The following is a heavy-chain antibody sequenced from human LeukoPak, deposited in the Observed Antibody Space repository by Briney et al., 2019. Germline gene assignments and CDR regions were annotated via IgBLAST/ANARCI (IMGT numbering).Heavy chain of an antibody. D-gene: IGHD2-15*01. CDR3: ARVPDIVGGRESYYYYGMDV. V-gene: IGHV1-69*04. J-gene: IGHJ6*01. CDR1: GGTFSSYA. CDR2: ILPFLGIA. Sequence: GASVNVSCKASGGTFSSYAISWVRQAPGQGLEWMGRILPFLGIANYAQKFQGRVTITADKSTSTAYMELSSLRSEDTAVYYCARVPDIVGGRESYYYYGMDVWGQGTTVTVSS.